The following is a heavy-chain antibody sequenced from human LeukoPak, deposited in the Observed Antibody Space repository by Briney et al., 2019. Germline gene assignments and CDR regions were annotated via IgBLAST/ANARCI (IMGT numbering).Heavy chain of an antibody. D-gene: IGHD3-10*01. CDR2: MNPNSGNT. Sequence: GASVKVSCKASGYTFTSYDINWVRQATGQGLEWMGWMNPNSGNTGYAQKFQGRVTMTRNTSISTAYMELSSLRSEDTAVYYCARTYMVRGVIINYYYYYMDVWGKGTTVTVSS. J-gene: IGHJ6*03. V-gene: IGHV1-8*02. CDR3: ARTYMVRGVIINYYYYYMDV. CDR1: GYTFTSYD.